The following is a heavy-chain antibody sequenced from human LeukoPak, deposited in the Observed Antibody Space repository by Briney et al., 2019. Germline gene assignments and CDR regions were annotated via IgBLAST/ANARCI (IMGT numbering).Heavy chain of an antibody. V-gene: IGHV3-11*05. Sequence: GGSLRLSCAASGFTFTDYYMSWIRQAPGKGLEWVSYISSSSSYTTYADSVKGRFTISRDNAKNSLYLQMNSLRAEDTAVYYCARVIGGIRYFDWYNWFDPWGQGTLVTVSS. CDR1: GFTFTDYY. CDR3: ARVIGGIRYFDWYNWFDP. CDR2: ISSSSSYT. D-gene: IGHD3-9*01. J-gene: IGHJ5*02.